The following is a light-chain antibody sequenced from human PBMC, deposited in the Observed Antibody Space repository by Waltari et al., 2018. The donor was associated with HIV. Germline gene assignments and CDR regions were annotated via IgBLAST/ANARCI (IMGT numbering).Light chain of an antibody. J-gene: IGLJ2*01. CDR2: DVS. CDR3: RSYAGTNIPA. CDR1: SSDVGASNY. Sequence: QSALTQPPSASGSPGQSVTISCTGTSSDVGASNYVSWYQKHTGKAPKLIIYDVSKRPSGVRERFVGSKSGNTASLTVSGLQAEDEADYYGRSYAGTNIPAFGGGTKLTVL. V-gene: IGLV2-8*01.